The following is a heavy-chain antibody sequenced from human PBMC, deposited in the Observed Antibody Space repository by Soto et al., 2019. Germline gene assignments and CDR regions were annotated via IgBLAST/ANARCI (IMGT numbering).Heavy chain of an antibody. V-gene: IGHV3-23*01. Sequence: GKGLEWVSAISGSGGSTYYADSVKRRFTISRDNSKNTVHLQMDSLRAEDTAVYYCARYFFFQAEDGIRDLPSVSAFMRNRSSDL. J-gene: IGHJ2*01. CDR3: ARYFFFQAEDGIRDLPSVSAFMRNRSSDL. D-gene: IGHD3-9*01. CDR2: ISGSGGST.